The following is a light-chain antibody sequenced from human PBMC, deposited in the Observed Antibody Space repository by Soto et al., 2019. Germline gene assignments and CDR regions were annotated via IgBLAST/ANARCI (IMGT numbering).Light chain of an antibody. CDR1: QGISSY. CDR2: DAS. J-gene: IGKJ1*01. Sequence: IQLTQSPSSLSASVGDRVTITCRASQGISSYLGWYQQKPGKAPNLLIYDASTLHSGVPSRFSGGGSGTDFTLTISSLQPEDFATFYCQQYNGYSRTFGQGTKVDIK. CDR3: QQYNGYSRT. V-gene: IGKV1-9*01.